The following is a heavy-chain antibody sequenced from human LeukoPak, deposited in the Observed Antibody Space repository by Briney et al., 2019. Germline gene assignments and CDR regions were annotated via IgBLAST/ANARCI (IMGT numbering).Heavy chain of an antibody. V-gene: IGHV3-23*01. CDR3: ARDLQLSHFYYYYYYMDV. Sequence: GGSLRLSCAVSGFTFSSYAMSWVRQAPGKGLEWVSAISGSGGSTYYADSVKGRFTISRDNSKNTLYLQMNSLRAEDTAVYYCARDLQLSHFYYYYYYMDVWGKGTTVTISS. J-gene: IGHJ6*03. D-gene: IGHD3-16*02. CDR2: ISGSGGST. CDR1: GFTFSSYA.